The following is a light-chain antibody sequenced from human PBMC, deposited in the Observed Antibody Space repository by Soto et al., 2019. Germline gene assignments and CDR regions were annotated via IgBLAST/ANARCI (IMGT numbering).Light chain of an antibody. CDR2: GAS. Sequence: EIVLTQSPGTLSLSPGERATLSCRASQSVSSSYLAWYQQKPGQAPRLLIYGASSRDTGSPARLSGSGSGTDSTLTISRLEPEDCAEYYCQQYGSAPLTFGGGTKVEIK. CDR1: QSVSSSY. V-gene: IGKV3-20*01. J-gene: IGKJ4*01. CDR3: QQYGSAPLT.